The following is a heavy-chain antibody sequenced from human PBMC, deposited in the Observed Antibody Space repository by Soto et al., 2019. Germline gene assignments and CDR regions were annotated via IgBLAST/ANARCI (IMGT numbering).Heavy chain of an antibody. CDR1: GGSFSGYY. CDR3: ARAVFSSGYYRLAVHDAFDI. J-gene: IGHJ3*02. V-gene: IGHV4-34*01. CDR2: INHSGST. Sequence: SETLSLTCAVYGGSFSGYYWSWIRQPPGKGLEWIGEINHSGSTNYNPSLKSRVTISVDTSKNQFSLKLSSVTAADTAVYYCARAVFSSGYYRLAVHDAFDIWGQGTMVTVSS. D-gene: IGHD3-22*01.